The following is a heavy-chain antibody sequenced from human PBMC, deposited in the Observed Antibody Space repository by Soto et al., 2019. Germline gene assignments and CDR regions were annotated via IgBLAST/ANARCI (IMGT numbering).Heavy chain of an antibody. CDR1: GFSFYNYA. V-gene: IGHV3-23*01. D-gene: IGHD2-2*01. J-gene: IGHJ4*01. CDR2: IGGRGGST. Sequence: EVQLLESGGGLVQPGGSLRLSCAASGFSFYNYAMNWVRQAPGKGLAWVSSIGGRGGSTLYADSVKGRFTISRDNSNNTLYLQMNRLRAEDTAVYYCEKDVEAVKGSCTTSSCHYTHNDGYFDDWGHGTLVTFSA. CDR3: EKDVEAVKGSCTTSSCHYTHNDGYFDD.